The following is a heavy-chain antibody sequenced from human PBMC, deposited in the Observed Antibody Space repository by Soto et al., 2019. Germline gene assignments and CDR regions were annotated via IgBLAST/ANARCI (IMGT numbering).Heavy chain of an antibody. CDR3: ARENSSGSLDY. V-gene: IGHV3-33*01. D-gene: IGHD3-22*01. J-gene: IGHJ4*02. CDR2: IWYDGSNK. CDR1: GFTFSSYG. Sequence: PGGSLRLSCAASGFTFSSYGMHWVRQAPGKGLEWVAVIWYDGSNKYYADSVKGRFTISRDNSKNTLYLQMNSLRAEDTAVYYCARENSSGSLDYWGQGTLVTVSS.